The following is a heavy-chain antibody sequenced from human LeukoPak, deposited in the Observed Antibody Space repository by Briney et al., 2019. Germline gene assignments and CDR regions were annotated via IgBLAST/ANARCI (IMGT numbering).Heavy chain of an antibody. CDR1: GGSSSSYW. J-gene: IGHJ4*02. CDR3: ASLPWGVRGVIIQDFDY. Sequence: PSETLSLTCTVSGGSSSSYWWSWVRQPPGKGLESIGSIYYSGSTYYNPSLKSRVTISVDTSKNQFSLNLSSVTAADTAVYYCASLPWGVRGVIIQDFDYWGQGTLVTVSS. V-gene: IGHV4-39*07. D-gene: IGHD3-10*01. CDR2: IYYSGST.